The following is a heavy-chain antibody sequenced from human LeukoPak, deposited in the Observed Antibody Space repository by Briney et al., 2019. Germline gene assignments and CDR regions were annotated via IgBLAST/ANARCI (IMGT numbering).Heavy chain of an antibody. Sequence: SETLSLTCAVYGGSFSVYYWSWIRQPSGKGLEWIGEINHSGSTNYNPSLTSRVTISVDTSKNQFSLKLSSVTAADTAVYYCARGPRWLGQYFQHWGQGTLVTVSS. J-gene: IGHJ1*01. CDR2: INHSGST. V-gene: IGHV4-34*01. D-gene: IGHD6-19*01. CDR3: ARGPRWLGQYFQH. CDR1: GGSFSVYY.